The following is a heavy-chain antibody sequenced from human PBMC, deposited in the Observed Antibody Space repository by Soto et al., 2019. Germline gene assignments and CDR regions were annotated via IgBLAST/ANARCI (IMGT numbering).Heavy chain of an antibody. J-gene: IGHJ5*02. V-gene: IGHV4-30-4*01. D-gene: IGHD1-7*01. CDR2: IYYSGST. CDR1: GGSISSGDYY. Sequence: SETLSLTCTVSGGSISSGDYYWSWIRQPPGKGLEWIGYIYYSGSTYYNPSLKSRVTISVDASKNQFSLKLSSVTAADTAVYYCARDEKVTGTTLSWFDPWGQGTLVTVSS. CDR3: ARDEKVTGTTLSWFDP.